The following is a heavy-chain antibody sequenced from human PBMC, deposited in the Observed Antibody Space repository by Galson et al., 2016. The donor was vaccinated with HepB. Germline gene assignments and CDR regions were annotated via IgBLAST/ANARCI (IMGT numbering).Heavy chain of an antibody. CDR1: GFTFTTFS. V-gene: IGHV3-48*02. J-gene: IGHJ3*01. CDR3: VRGFRSNSFDV. D-gene: IGHD2-8*01. Sequence: SLRLSCAASGFTFTTFSMSWVRQSPGRGLEWVSFIGSTTSPIYYADFVKGRFTVSRDNAQRSLYLQMTSLRDDDTAVYYCVRGFRSNSFDVWGQGTRITVSA. CDR2: IGSTTSPI.